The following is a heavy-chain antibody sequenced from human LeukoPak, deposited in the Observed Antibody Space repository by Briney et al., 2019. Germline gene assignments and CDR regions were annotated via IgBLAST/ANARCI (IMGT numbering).Heavy chain of an antibody. Sequence: RGSLRLSCAASGFTFSSYWMHWVRQAPGKGLVWVSRINSDGSSTSYADSVKGRFTISRDNAKNTLYLQMNSLRAEDTALYYCAKDINLVRAVSNGMDVWGQGTMVTVSS. J-gene: IGHJ6*02. CDR2: INSDGSST. V-gene: IGHV3-74*01. CDR1: GFTFSSYW. CDR3: AKDINLVRAVSNGMDV. D-gene: IGHD3-10*01.